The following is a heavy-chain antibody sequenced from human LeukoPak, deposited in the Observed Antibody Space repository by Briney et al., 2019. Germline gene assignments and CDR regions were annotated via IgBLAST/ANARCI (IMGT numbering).Heavy chain of an antibody. CDR1: GFTVSSNY. D-gene: IGHD2-2*01. Sequence: GGSLRHSCAASGFTVSSNYMNWVRQAPGKGLEWVSVIYSGGNTYYADSVKGRFTISRDNSKNTLYLQMNSLRAEDTAVYYCARGYSSSWVDYWGQGTLVTVSS. CDR2: IYSGGNT. CDR3: ARGYSSSWVDY. J-gene: IGHJ4*02. V-gene: IGHV3-53*01.